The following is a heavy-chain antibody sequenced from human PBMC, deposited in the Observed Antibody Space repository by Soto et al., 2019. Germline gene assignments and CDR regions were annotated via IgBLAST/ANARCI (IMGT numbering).Heavy chain of an antibody. J-gene: IGHJ6*03. V-gene: IGHV4-31*03. CDR3: ARVKDPNIVLGYYYMDV. Sequence: QVQLQESGPGLVKPSQTLSLTCTVSGGSISSGGYYWSWIRQHPGKGLEWIGYIYYSGSTYYNPSLTSRVTISVDTSKNQFSLKLSSVTAADTAVYYCARVKDPNIVLGYYYMDVWGKGTTVTVSS. CDR2: IYYSGST. D-gene: IGHD2-8*01. CDR1: GGSISSGGYY.